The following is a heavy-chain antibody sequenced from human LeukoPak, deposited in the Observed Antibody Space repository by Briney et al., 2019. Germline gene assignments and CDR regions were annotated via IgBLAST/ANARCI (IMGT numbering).Heavy chain of an antibody. CDR3: AKDRPPRGVGATTDY. CDR2: ISSSSKTI. V-gene: IGHV3-48*02. J-gene: IGHJ4*02. Sequence: PGGSLRLSCAASGFTFSSYSMNWVRQAPGKGLEWVSYISSSSKTIYYADSVKGRFTTSRDNAKNSLYLQMNSLRDEDSAVYYCAKDRPPRGVGATTDYWGQGTLVTVSS. D-gene: IGHD1-26*01. CDR1: GFTFSSYS.